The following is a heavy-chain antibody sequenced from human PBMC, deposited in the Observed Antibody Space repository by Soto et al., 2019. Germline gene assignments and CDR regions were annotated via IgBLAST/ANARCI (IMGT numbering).Heavy chain of an antibody. CDR3: AKAYYYDSSGYYGSDY. CDR2: ISGSGGST. D-gene: IGHD3-22*01. J-gene: IGHJ4*02. CDR1: GFTFSSYA. Sequence: EVQLLESGGGLVQPGGSLRLSCAASGFTFSSYAMSWVRQAPGKGLEWVSAISGSGGSTYYADSVKGRFTISRDNSKNTLYLQINSLRAEDTAVYYCAKAYYYDSSGYYGSDYWGQGTLVTVSS. V-gene: IGHV3-23*01.